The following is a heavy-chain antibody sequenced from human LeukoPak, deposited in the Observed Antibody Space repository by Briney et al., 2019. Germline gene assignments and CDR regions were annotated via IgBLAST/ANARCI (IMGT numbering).Heavy chain of an antibody. J-gene: IGHJ4*02. Sequence: ASVTVSCKASGYTFTSYYMHWVRQAPGQGLEWMGIINPSGGSTSYAQKFQGRVTMTRDTSTSTVYMELSSLRSKDTAVYYCARSSDPYYYDSSGYYFDYWGQGTLVTVSS. CDR1: GYTFTSYY. CDR2: INPSGGST. D-gene: IGHD3-22*01. V-gene: IGHV1-46*01. CDR3: ARSSDPYYYDSSGYYFDY.